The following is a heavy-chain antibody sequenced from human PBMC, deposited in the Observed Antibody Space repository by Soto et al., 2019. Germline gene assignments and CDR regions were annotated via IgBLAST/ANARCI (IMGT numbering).Heavy chain of an antibody. Sequence: QVQLVQSGAEVKKPGASVKDSCKASGYTFTSYGISWVRQAPGPGLEWMGWINVYNGNTNYAQKLQGRVTMTTAPATSPAYLALRRLRAADTAVYFCARDTSRGEYDYWGQGTLVTVPS. CDR2: INVYNGNT. J-gene: IGHJ4*02. V-gene: IGHV1-18*01. D-gene: IGHD3-10*01. CDR3: ARDTSRGEYDY. CDR1: GYTFTSYG.